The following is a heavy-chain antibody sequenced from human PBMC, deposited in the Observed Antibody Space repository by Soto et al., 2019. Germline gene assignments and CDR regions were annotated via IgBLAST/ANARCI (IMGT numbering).Heavy chain of an antibody. Sequence: NPSETLSLTCAVYGGSFNGYYWSWIRHPPGEGLEWIGQINYNGGTNYNSSLKSRLTISVDTSKNQFSLKLSSVTAADTAVYYCARDLLWFGDYYYMDVWGKGTTVTVSS. CDR3: ARDLLWFGDYYYMDV. CDR1: GGSFNGYY. J-gene: IGHJ6*03. CDR2: INYNGGT. D-gene: IGHD3-10*01. V-gene: IGHV4-34*09.